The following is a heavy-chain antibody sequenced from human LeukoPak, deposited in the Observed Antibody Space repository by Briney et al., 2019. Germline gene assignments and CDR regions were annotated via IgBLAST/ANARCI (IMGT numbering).Heavy chain of an antibody. V-gene: IGHV3-7*01. CDR1: GFTFTNYW. J-gene: IGHJ4*02. Sequence: PGGSLTLSCAASGFTFTNYWMSWVRQAPGTGLEWVANIKQDGNEKYYVDSVRGRFTITRDNAKNSLYLQMNSLRAEDTAVYHCTKSTIYWGQGTLVTVSS. CDR2: IKQDGNEK. CDR3: TKSTIY. D-gene: IGHD3-3*01.